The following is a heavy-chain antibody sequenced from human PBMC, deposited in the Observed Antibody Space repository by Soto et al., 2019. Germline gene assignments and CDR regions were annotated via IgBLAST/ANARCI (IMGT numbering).Heavy chain of an antibody. J-gene: IGHJ4*02. Sequence: QIQLVASGGDVVQPGKSLRLSCAASGFNFGFFGMHWVRQAPGKGLEWVAFISGDGINTQYADSVRGRFTLSRDYSRKTMYLQMDSLRDADTALYYCVRGNLSFDFDSWGLGTLVTVSS. CDR3: VRGNLSFDFDS. CDR2: ISGDGINT. CDR1: GFNFGFFG. V-gene: IGHV3-30*03. D-gene: IGHD2-15*01.